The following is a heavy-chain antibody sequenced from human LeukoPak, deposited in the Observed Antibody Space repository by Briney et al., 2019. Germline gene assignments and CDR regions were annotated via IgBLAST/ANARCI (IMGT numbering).Heavy chain of an antibody. V-gene: IGHV3-20*04. J-gene: IGHJ4*02. Sequence: GGSLRLSCAASGFKFDDYGMSWVRQAPGKGLEWVCDINWNGAWTGYADSVKGRFTISRDNSKNTLYLQMNSLRAEDTAVYYCARDPSAAGPEGDYWGQGTLVTVSS. CDR2: INWNGAWT. CDR1: GFKFDDYG. CDR3: ARDPSAAGPEGDY. D-gene: IGHD6-13*01.